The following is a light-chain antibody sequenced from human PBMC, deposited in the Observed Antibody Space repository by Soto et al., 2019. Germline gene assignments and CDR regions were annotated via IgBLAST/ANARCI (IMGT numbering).Light chain of an antibody. V-gene: IGKV4-1*01. CDR1: QSVLYSSNNKNY. J-gene: IGKJ1*01. Sequence: DIVMTQSPDSLAVSLGERATINCRSSQSVLYSSNNKNYLAWYQQKPGQPPRLLIYWASTRESGVPDRFSGSGSGTDFTLTIGSLQDEDVAVYYCQQYFSIPRTFGQGTKVEIK. CDR3: QQYFSIPRT. CDR2: WAS.